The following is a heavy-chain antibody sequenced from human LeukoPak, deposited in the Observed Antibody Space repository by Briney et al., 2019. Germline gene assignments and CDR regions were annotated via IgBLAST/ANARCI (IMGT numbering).Heavy chain of an antibody. CDR2: IYYSGST. Sequence: SETLSLTCTVSGGSISSSSYYWGWIRQPPGKGLEWIGSIYYSGSTYYNPSLKSRVTISVDTSKNQFSLKLSSVTAADTAVYYCASGVVVPAAVTPYYFDYWGQGTLVTVSS. D-gene: IGHD2-2*01. CDR3: ASGVVVPAAVTPYYFDY. CDR1: GGSISSSSYY. J-gene: IGHJ4*02. V-gene: IGHV4-39*07.